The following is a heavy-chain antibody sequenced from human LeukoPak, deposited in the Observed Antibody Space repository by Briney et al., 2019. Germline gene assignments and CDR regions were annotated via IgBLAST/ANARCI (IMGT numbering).Heavy chain of an antibody. D-gene: IGHD6-13*01. Sequence: PGGSLRLSCAASGFTFSSYWMSWVRQAPGKGLEWVGNIKQDGSEKYHVDSVKGRFTISRDNAKNPLYLQMNSLRAEDTAVYYCARDEGIAAAGTPFDYWGQGTLVTVSS. CDR3: ARDEGIAAAGTPFDY. V-gene: IGHV3-7*01. CDR2: IKQDGSEK. CDR1: GFTFSSYW. J-gene: IGHJ4*02.